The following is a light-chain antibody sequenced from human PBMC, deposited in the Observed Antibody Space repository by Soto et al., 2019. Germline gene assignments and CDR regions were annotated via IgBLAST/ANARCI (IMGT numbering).Light chain of an antibody. Sequence: DIQMTQSPYSLSAAVGARGTIACRASQNINTYLHWYQQKPGKAPKLLIFDAASLQSGVPSRFSGGGSRTDFTLTITSLQPEDFATYYCQQTSSAPFTFGPGTKVDIK. CDR3: QQTSSAPFT. V-gene: IGKV1-39*01. CDR1: QNINTY. J-gene: IGKJ3*01. CDR2: DAA.